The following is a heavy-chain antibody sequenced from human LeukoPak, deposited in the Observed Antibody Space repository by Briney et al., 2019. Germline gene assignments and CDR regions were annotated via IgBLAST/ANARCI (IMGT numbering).Heavy chain of an antibody. Sequence: PSETLSLTCAVYGGSFSGYYWSWIRQPPGKGLEWIGEINHSGSTDYNPSLKSRVTISVDTSKNQFSLKLSSVTAADTAVYYCARGPYSGSRPLDYCGQGTLVTVSS. CDR1: GGSFSGYY. CDR2: INHSGST. V-gene: IGHV4-34*01. CDR3: ARGPYSGSRPLDY. J-gene: IGHJ4*02. D-gene: IGHD1-26*01.